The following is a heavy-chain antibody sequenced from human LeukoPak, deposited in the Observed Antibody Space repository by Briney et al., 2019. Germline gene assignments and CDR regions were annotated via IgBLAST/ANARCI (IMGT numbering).Heavy chain of an antibody. Sequence: GGSLRLSCAAPGFTFSNAWMNWVRQAPGKGLEWVGRIKSKTDGGTTDYGTPVKGRFTISRDESENTLYLQMSSLKTEDTAVYYCATYSYTSGYYYFAYWGQGTLVTVSS. J-gene: IGHJ4*02. CDR3: ATYSYTSGYYYFAY. CDR2: IKSKTDGGTT. V-gene: IGHV3-15*07. CDR1: GFTFSNAW. D-gene: IGHD6-19*01.